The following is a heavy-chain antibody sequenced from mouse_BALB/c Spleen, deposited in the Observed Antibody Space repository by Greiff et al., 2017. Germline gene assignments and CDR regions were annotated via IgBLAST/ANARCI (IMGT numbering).Heavy chain of an antibody. CDR2: ILPGSGST. Sequence: QVQLQQSGAELMKPGASVKISCKATGYTFSSYWIEWVKQRPGHGLEWIGEILPGSGSTNYNEKFKGKATFTADTSSNTAYMQLSSLTSEDSAVYYYARYFITTATDYWGQGTTLTVSS. D-gene: IGHD1-2*01. CDR3: ARYFITTATDY. V-gene: IGHV1-9*01. CDR1: GYTFSSYW. J-gene: IGHJ2*01.